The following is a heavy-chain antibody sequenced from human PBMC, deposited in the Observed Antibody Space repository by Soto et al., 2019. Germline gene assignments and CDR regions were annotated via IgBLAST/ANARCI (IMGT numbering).Heavy chain of an antibody. CDR1: GVSFSGYW. CDR2: IKKDGNVR. CDR3: TREGI. V-gene: IGHV3-7*01. J-gene: IGHJ4*02. Sequence: EVQLVESGGGLVQPGGSLRLSCAGSGVSFSGYWLSWVRQAPGKGLEWLANIKKDGNVRNYVDSVKGRFTISRDDAKNSHYLEMNNLQAEDTAVYYCTREGIWGQGTLVTVSP.